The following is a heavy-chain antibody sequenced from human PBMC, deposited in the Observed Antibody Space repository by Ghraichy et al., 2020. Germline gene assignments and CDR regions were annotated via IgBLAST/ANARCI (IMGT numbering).Heavy chain of an antibody. J-gene: IGHJ5*02. D-gene: IGHD2-2*01. V-gene: IGHV4-39*01. Sequence: SETLSLTCTVSGGSISSSSYYWGWIRQPPGKGLEWIGSIYYSGSTYYNPSLKSRVTISVDTSKNQFSLKLSSVTAADTAVFYCARHPKYCSSTACYPNWFDPWGQGPLVTVSS. CDR3: ARHPKYCSSTACYPNWFDP. CDR1: GGSISSSSYY. CDR2: IYYSGST.